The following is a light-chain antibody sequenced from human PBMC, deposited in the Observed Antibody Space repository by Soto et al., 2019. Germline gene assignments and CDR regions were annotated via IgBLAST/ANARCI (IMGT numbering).Light chain of an antibody. CDR3: SSYTSGSTLDV. J-gene: IGLJ1*01. V-gene: IGLV2-14*01. Sequence: QSALTQPASVSGSPGQSITISCTGTSSDVGGYDYVSWYQQNPGKAPKLIIYEVSNRPSGVSNRFSGSKSGNTASLTISGLQAEDEADYYCSSYTSGSTLDVFGTGTKLTVL. CDR2: EVS. CDR1: SSDVGGYDY.